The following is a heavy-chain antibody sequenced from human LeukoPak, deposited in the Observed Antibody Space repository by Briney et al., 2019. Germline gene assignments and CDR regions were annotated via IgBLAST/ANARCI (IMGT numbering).Heavy chain of an antibody. Sequence: GGSLRLSSAASGFTFSSYAMSWVRQAPGKGLEWVSAISGSGGSTYYADSVKGRFTISRDNSKNTLYLQMNSLRAEDTAVYYRAKVPVMKPQFYFDYWGQGTLVTVSS. CDR1: GFTFSSYA. J-gene: IGHJ4*02. CDR2: ISGSGGST. D-gene: IGHD2-21*01. CDR3: AKVPVMKPQFYFDY. V-gene: IGHV3-23*01.